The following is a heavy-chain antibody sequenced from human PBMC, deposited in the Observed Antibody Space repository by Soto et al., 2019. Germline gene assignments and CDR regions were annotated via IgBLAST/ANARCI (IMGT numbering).Heavy chain of an antibody. CDR2: ISYDASDK. Sequence: QVQLVESGGGVVQPGRSLRLSCAASAFTFSSYRIHWVRQAPGKGLDWVAVISYDASDKYYADSVKGRFTISRDNFKNTLYLLMNSLRAEDTAVYYCVKERYGQLWLEDYGMDVWGQGTTVTVSS. CDR1: AFTFSSYR. V-gene: IGHV3-30*18. J-gene: IGHJ6*02. CDR3: VKERYGQLWLEDYGMDV. D-gene: IGHD5-18*01.